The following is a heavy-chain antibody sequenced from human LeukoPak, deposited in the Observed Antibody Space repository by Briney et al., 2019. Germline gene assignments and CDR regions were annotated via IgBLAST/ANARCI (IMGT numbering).Heavy chain of an antibody. D-gene: IGHD2-21*01. Sequence: SETMSLTCTVSGGSISNHFCSWIRQPAGKGLEWIGRVSTSGSTYYNPSLKSRVTMSADTSKNQFSLKLTSMTAADTAVYYCAGGDIVMGGGRNWFDPWGQGTLVTVSS. CDR2: VSTSGST. J-gene: IGHJ5*02. CDR3: AGGDIVMGGGRNWFDP. CDR1: GGSISNHF. V-gene: IGHV4-4*07.